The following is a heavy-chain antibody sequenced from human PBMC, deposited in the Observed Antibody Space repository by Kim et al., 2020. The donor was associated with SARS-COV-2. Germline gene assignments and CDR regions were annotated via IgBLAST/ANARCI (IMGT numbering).Heavy chain of an antibody. CDR2: IYSSGST. CDR1: GVSISRNS. Sequence: SETLSLTCSVSGVSISRNSWSWIRQSAGKGLEWIGRIYSSGSTNYNPSLKSRVTMSVDTSKNQFSLKLTSASAADTAIYYCSGLATYYFDYWGQGILVTVSS. CDR3: SGLATYYFDY. V-gene: IGHV4-4*07. D-gene: IGHD3-3*02. J-gene: IGHJ4*02.